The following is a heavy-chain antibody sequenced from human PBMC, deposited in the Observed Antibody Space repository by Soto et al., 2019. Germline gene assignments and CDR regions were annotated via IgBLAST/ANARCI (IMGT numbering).Heavy chain of an antibody. CDR3: ASAAPFNYGGNSGLDF. J-gene: IGHJ4*02. D-gene: IGHD4-17*01. CDR2: ITSEGSST. V-gene: IGHV3-74*03. CDR1: GLTSSNNW. Sequence: GGSLGLSCAASGLTSSNNWIHWVRQAPGKGLVVVSGITSEGSSTTYADSVKGRFTISRDNVKNTLYLQMNRLRAEDTAVYYCASAAPFNYGGNSGLDFWGQGTLVTVSS.